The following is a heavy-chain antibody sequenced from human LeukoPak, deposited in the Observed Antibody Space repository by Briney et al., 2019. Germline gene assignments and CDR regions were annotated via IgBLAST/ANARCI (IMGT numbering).Heavy chain of an antibody. CDR1: GYTFTSYG. CDR2: ISAYNGNT. J-gene: IGHJ3*02. V-gene: IGHV1-18*01. Sequence: ASVKVSCEASGYTFTSYGISWVRQAPGQGLEWMGWISAYNGNTNYAQKLQGRVTMTTDTSTSTAYMELRSLRSDDTAVYYCARTRPSIVATIDAFDIWGQGTMVTVSS. D-gene: IGHD5-12*01. CDR3: ARTRPSIVATIDAFDI.